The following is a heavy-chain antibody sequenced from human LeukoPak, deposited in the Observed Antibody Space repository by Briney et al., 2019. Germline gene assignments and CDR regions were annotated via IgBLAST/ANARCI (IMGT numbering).Heavy chain of an antibody. CDR3: VRDQGGAVSY. CDR1: GFAFSSYE. V-gene: IGHV3-48*03. J-gene: IGHJ4*02. D-gene: IGHD3-16*01. Sequence: GGSLRLSCAASGFAFSSYEMHWVRQAPGKGLEWVSYISSSGSARYYADSVKGRFTISRDNAKNSLYLQMNSLRAEDTAVYYCVRDQGGAVSYWGQGTLVTVSS. CDR2: ISSSGSAR.